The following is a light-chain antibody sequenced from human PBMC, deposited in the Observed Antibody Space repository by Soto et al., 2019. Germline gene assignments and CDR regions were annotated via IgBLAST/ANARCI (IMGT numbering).Light chain of an antibody. V-gene: IGLV2-14*01. J-gene: IGLJ2*01. Sequence: QSVLTQPASVSGSPGQSITIPCTGTSSDVGGYKYVSWYQQHPGQVPKLMIYEVSNRPSGVSNRFSGSKSGNTASLTITGLEAEDEADYYCSSYTSSNTFNVIFGRGTKVTVL. CDR3: SSYTSSNTFNVI. CDR1: SSDVGGYKY. CDR2: EVS.